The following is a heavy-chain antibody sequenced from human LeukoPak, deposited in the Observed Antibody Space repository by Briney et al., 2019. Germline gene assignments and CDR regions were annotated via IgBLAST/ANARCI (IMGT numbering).Heavy chain of an antibody. Sequence: ASVKVSCKASGYTFTSYGISWVRQAPGQGLEWMGWISAYNGNTNYAQKLQGRVTMTTDTSTSTAYTELRSLRSDDTAVYYCARDPSYYDFWSGYYSYYYYYMDVWGKGTTVTVSS. CDR2: ISAYNGNT. CDR3: ARDPSYYDFWSGYYSYYYYYMDV. J-gene: IGHJ6*03. CDR1: GYTFTSYG. V-gene: IGHV1-18*01. D-gene: IGHD3-3*01.